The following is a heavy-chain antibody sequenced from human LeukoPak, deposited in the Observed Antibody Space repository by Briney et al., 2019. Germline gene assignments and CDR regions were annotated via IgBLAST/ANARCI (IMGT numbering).Heavy chain of an antibody. CDR3: ARAQYYDSTTAGGMDV. Sequence: GGSLRLSCAASGFTFSSYAMSWVRQAPGKGLVWVSRINSDGSSTKNADSVKGRFATSRDNAKNSLYLQMNSLRAEDTAVYYCARAQYYDSTTAGGMDVWGQGTTVTVSS. J-gene: IGHJ6*02. CDR2: INSDGSST. D-gene: IGHD3-22*01. V-gene: IGHV3-74*01. CDR1: GFTFSSYA.